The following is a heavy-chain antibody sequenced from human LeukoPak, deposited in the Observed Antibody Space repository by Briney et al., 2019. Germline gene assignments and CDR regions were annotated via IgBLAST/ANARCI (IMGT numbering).Heavy chain of an antibody. D-gene: IGHD1-26*01. CDR1: GGTFSSYA. CDR2: IIPIFGTA. V-gene: IGHV1-69*13. CDR3: ARDSAWELLFDY. J-gene: IGHJ4*02. Sequence: ASVKVSCKASGGTFSSYAISWVRQAPGQGLEWMGGIIPIFGTANYAQKFQGRVTITADESTSTAYMELSSLRSEDTAVYYCARDSAWELLFDYWGQGTLVTVSS.